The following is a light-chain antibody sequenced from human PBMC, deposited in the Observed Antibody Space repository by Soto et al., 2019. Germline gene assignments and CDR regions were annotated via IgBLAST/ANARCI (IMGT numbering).Light chain of an antibody. Sequence: DIQMTQSPSTPSASVGDTVTITCRASQSIDTWLAWHQQKPGRAPKLLISKASILESGVPSRFSGSGSGTDFTLTISGLQPDDFAIYYCQQYNSYRAFGQGTKVEV. V-gene: IGKV1-5*03. CDR2: KAS. J-gene: IGKJ1*01. CDR1: QSIDTW. CDR3: QQYNSYRA.